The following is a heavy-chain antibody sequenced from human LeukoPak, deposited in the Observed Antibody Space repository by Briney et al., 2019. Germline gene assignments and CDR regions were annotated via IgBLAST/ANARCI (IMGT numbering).Heavy chain of an antibody. J-gene: IGHJ4*02. CDR2: ISYDGSNK. CDR3: AKRMGPSIAAADLDY. V-gene: IGHV3-30*18. D-gene: IGHD6-13*01. CDR1: GFTFSSFG. Sequence: GGSLRLSCAVSGFTFSSFGMYWVRQAPGKGLEWVAVISYDGSNKYYADSVKGRFTISRDNSKNTVYLQMNSLRVEDTAVYYCAKRMGPSIAAADLDYWGQGTLVTVSS.